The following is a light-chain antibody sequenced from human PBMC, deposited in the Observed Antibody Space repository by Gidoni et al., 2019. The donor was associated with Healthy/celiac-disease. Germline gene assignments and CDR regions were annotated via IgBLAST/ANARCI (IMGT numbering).Light chain of an antibody. CDR2: EVS. Sequence: QSALTQPAPVSGSPGQSITISCPGTSSDVGGYNSVSWYQQHPGKAPKLMIYEVSNRPSGGSNRFSGSKSGNTASLTISGLQAEDEADYYCSSYTSSSTRVFGGGTKLTVL. CDR3: SSYTSSSTRV. CDR1: SSDVGGYNS. V-gene: IGLV2-14*01. J-gene: IGLJ2*01.